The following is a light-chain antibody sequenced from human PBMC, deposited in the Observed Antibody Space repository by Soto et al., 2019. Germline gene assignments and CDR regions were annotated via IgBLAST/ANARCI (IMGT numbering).Light chain of an antibody. CDR1: QSVSSY. V-gene: IGKV3-11*01. CDR2: DAS. CDR3: QQRSNWPPL. Sequence: EIVLTQYPATLSLSPGERATLSCRASQSVSSYLAWYQQKPGQAPRLLIYDASNRATGIPARFSGSGSGTDFTLTISSLEPEDFAVYYCQQRSNWPPLFGQGTRLEIK. J-gene: IGKJ5*01.